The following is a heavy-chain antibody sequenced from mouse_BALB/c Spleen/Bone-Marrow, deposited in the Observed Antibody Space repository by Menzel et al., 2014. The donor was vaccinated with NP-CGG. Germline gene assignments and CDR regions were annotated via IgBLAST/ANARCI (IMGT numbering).Heavy chain of an antibody. CDR1: GFNIKDTY. V-gene: IGHV14-3*02. D-gene: IGHD1-1*01. CDR3: ARSGYGGSLFAY. J-gene: IGHJ3*01. Sequence: VQLKESGAELVKPGASVKLSCTASGFNIKDTYMHWVKQRPEQGLEWIGRIDPANGNTKYDPKFQGKATITADTSSNTAYLQLSSLTSEDTAVYYCARSGYGGSLFAYWGQGTLVTVSA. CDR2: IDPANGNT.